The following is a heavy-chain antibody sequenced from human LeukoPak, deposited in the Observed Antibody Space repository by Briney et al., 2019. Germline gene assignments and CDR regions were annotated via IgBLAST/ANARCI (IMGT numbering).Heavy chain of an antibody. V-gene: IGHV3-74*01. J-gene: IGHJ2*01. CDR3: AREIMVSREWYFDL. CDR1: GLTLSNYW. CDR2: MNNDGSGT. Sequence: GGSLRLPCAASGLTLSNYWMHWVRQAPGKGLVWVSRMNNDGSGTTYADSVRGRFTISRDNAKNTLYLQMNSLRVEDTAVYFCAREIMVSREWYFDLWGRGTLVTVAS. D-gene: IGHD2-21*01.